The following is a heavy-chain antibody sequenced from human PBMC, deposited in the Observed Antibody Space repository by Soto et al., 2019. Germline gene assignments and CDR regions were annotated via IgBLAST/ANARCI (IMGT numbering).Heavy chain of an antibody. V-gene: IGHV3-64*01. CDR1: GFTFSSYD. CDR3: VRRVSGNYDY. CDR2: ISSNGGTT. D-gene: IGHD1-7*01. J-gene: IGHJ4*02. Sequence: EVQLAESGGGMVQPGGSLRLSCVASGFTFSSYDMHWVRQAPGKGLEYVSSISSNGGTTYYGNSVKGRFTISRDNSKNTLSLQKGSLGGGDMAVYYCVRRVSGNYDYGGQGTLVTVSS.